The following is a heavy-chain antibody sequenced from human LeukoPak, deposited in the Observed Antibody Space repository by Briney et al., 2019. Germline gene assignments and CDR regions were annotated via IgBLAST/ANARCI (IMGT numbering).Heavy chain of an antibody. V-gene: IGHV4-4*07. D-gene: IGHD3-9*01. J-gene: IGHJ4*02. CDR2: FYIGGST. Sequence: SETLSLTCTVSGGSVGSYYWSWIQQPAGKGLEWIGRFYIGGSTDYNPSLKSRVTMSVDTSKNQFSLKLTSVTAADTAVYHCAMTGALASFDYWGRGTLVTVSS. CDR3: AMTGALASFDY. CDR1: GGSVGSYY.